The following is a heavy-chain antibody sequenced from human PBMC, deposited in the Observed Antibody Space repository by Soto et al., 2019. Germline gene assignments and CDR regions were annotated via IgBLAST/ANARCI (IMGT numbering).Heavy chain of an antibody. Sequence: QVQLVQSGAEVKKPGASVKVSCKASGYTFTSYDINWVRQATGQGLEWMGWMNPNSGNTGYAQKFRGRVTMTRNTSISTAYMELSSLRSEDAAVYYCAGERTGTTSMDVWGQGTTVTVSS. CDR3: AGERTGTTSMDV. CDR2: MNPNSGNT. V-gene: IGHV1-8*01. J-gene: IGHJ6*02. CDR1: GYTFTSYD. D-gene: IGHD1-1*01.